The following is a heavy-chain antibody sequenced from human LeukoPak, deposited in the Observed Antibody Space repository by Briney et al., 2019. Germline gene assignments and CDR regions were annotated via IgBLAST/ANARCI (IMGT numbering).Heavy chain of an antibody. CDR2: IYTSGST. D-gene: IGHD7-27*01. CDR1: GGSISSYY. V-gene: IGHV4-4*09. J-gene: IGHJ6*03. Sequence: SETLSLTCTVSGGSISSYYWSWIRPPPGKGLEWIGSIYTSGSTNNNPSLKSRVTISVDTSKNQFSLKLSSVTAADTAVYYCARLAWGGSYYYYYYMDVWGKGTTVTVSS. CDR3: ARLAWGGSYYYYYYMDV.